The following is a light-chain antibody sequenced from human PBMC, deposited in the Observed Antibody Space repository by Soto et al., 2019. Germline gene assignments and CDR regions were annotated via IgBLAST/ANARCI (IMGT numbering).Light chain of an antibody. J-gene: IGKJ2*01. V-gene: IGKV3-20*01. Sequence: EMVLTQSPGTLSLSPGERATLSCRASQSVSNTYLAWYQQKPGQAPRLVIYGASSRATDIPDRFSGSGSGTDFILTISRLEPEDFAVYYCQQYGSSPYTFGQGTKLEIK. CDR3: QQYGSSPYT. CDR1: QSVSNTY. CDR2: GAS.